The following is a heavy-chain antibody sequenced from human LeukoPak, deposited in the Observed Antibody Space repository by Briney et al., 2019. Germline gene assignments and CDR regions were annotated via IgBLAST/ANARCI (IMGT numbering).Heavy chain of an antibody. Sequence: KPGGSLRLSCAASGFTVGSNHMSWVRQAPGKGLEWVSVVYSGGSTYYADSVKGRFTISRDISKNTVFLQMNTLRAEDTAVYYCAKSNSGYWYYFDYWGQGTLVTVSS. CDR2: VYSGGST. V-gene: IGHV3-53*01. CDR3: AKSNSGYWYYFDY. CDR1: GFTVGSNH. D-gene: IGHD5-12*01. J-gene: IGHJ4*02.